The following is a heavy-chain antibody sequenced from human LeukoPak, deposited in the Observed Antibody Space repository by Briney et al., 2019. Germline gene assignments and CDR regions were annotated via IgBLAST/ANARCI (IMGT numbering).Heavy chain of an antibody. D-gene: IGHD3-10*01. V-gene: IGHV4-59*01. J-gene: IGHJ6*02. CDR1: GGSISSYY. Sequence: SETLSLTCTVSGGSISSYYWSWIRQPPGKGLEWIGYIYYSGSTNYNPSLKSRVTISVDTSKNQFSLKLSSVTAADTAVYYCARDRSGSYPDAYYYHYGMDVWGQGTTVTVSS. CDR2: IYYSGST. CDR3: ARDRSGSYPDAYYYHYGMDV.